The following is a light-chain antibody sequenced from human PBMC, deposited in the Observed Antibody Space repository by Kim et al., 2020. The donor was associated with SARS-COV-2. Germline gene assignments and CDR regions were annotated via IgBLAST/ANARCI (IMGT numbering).Light chain of an antibody. J-gene: IGLJ2*01. V-gene: IGLV2-14*03. Sequence: QAITIRCTGNSSDIGGYNYVSWYQQHPGKAPKLMIYDVSNRPSGVSNRFSGSKSGNTASLTISGLQAEDEADYYCSSYTSSSTVVFGGGTQLTVL. CDR1: SSDIGGYNY. CDR3: SSYTSSSTVV. CDR2: DVS.